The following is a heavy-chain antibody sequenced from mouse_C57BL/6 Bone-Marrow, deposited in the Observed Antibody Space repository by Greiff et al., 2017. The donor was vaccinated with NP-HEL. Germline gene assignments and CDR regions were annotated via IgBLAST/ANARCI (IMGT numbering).Heavy chain of an antibody. CDR2: IYPSDSET. Sequence: QVHVKQPGAELVRPGSSVKLSCKASGYTFTSYWMDWVKQRPGQGLEWIGNIYPSDSETHYNQKFKDKATLTVDKSSSTAYMQLSSLTSEDSAVYYCARGWLLLFDYWGQGTTLTVSS. D-gene: IGHD2-3*01. V-gene: IGHV1-61*01. J-gene: IGHJ2*01. CDR3: ARGWLLLFDY. CDR1: GYTFTSYW.